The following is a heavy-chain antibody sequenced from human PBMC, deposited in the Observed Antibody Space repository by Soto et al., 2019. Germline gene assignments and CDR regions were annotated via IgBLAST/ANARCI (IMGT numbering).Heavy chain of an antibody. CDR3: TSPVGAGYYGMDV. Sequence: PGGSLRLSCAASGFTFSSYAMSWVRQASGKGLEWVGRIRSKANSYATAYAASVKGRFTISRDDSKNTAYLQMNSLKTEDTAVYYCTSPVGAGYYGMDVWGQGTTVTVYS. CDR1: GFTFSSYA. J-gene: IGHJ6*02. V-gene: IGHV3-73*01. CDR2: IRSKANSYAT. D-gene: IGHD1-26*01.